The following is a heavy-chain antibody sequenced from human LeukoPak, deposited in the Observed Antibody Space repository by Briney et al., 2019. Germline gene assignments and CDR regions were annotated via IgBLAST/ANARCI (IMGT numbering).Heavy chain of an antibody. Sequence: ASVKVSCKASGYTFTGYYMHWVRQAPGQGLEWMGRINTNSGGTNYAQKFQGKVTMTRDTSISTAYMELSRLRSDDTAVYYCARVRSPIAVAGTRFDYWGQGTLVTVSS. V-gene: IGHV1-2*06. D-gene: IGHD6-19*01. CDR1: GYTFTGYY. CDR3: ARVRSPIAVAGTRFDY. J-gene: IGHJ4*02. CDR2: INTNSGGT.